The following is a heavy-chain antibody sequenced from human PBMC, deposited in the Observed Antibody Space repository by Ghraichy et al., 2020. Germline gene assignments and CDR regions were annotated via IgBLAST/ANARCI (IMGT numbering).Heavy chain of an antibody. V-gene: IGHV3-30*02. J-gene: IGHJ4*02. CDR2: IRNDGRNE. Sequence: GESLNISCAASGFTFSSYGMHWVRQAPGKGLEWVAYIRNDGRNEDYADSVKGRFAISRDNSKNTLHLQMNSLRVEDTAMYYCAVVAISYFFDLWGQGTLVTVSP. CDR3: AVVAISYFFDL. D-gene: IGHD5-12*01. CDR1: GFTFSSYG.